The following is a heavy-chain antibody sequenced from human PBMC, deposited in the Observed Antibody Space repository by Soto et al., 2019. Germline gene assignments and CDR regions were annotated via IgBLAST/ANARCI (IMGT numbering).Heavy chain of an antibody. CDR2: INSDGSST. CDR3: ARHYSSYCYGLDV. J-gene: IGHJ6*02. V-gene: IGHV3-74*01. CDR1: GFTFSSYW. D-gene: IGHD4-4*01. Sequence: HPGGSLRLSCKASGFTFSSYWMQWVRQVPGKGLVWISHINSDGSSTIYADSVKGRFTISRDIAKNTLYLQMNSLRAEDTAVYYCARHYSSYCYGLDVWGQGTTVTVSS.